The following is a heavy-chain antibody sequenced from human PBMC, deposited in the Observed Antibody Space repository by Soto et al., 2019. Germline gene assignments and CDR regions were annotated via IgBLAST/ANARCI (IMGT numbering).Heavy chain of an antibody. CDR3: ASYDYVWGSYCY. V-gene: IGHV1-18*01. CDR2: ISAYNGNT. CDR1: GYTFTSYG. D-gene: IGHD3-16*01. Sequence: ASVKVSCKASGYTFTSYGISWVRQAPGQGLEWMGWISAYNGNTNYAQKLQGRVTMTTDTSTSTAYMELRSLRSDDTAVYYCASYDYVWGSYCYWGQGTLVTVSS. J-gene: IGHJ4*02.